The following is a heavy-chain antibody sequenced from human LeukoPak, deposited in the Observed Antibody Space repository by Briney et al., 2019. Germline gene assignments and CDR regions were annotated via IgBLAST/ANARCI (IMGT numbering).Heavy chain of an antibody. Sequence: SETLSLTCAVYGVSFSGYYWSWLRQPPGKGLEWIGEINHSGSTNYNPSLKSRVTISVDTSKNQFSLKLSSVTAADTAVYYCARGHHYDSSGYYSSWGQGTLVTVSS. CDR2: INHSGST. J-gene: IGHJ4*02. D-gene: IGHD3-22*01. CDR1: GVSFSGYY. V-gene: IGHV4-34*01. CDR3: ARGHHYDSSGYYSS.